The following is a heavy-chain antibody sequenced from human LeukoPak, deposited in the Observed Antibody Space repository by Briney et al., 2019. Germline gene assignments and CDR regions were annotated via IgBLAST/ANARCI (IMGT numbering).Heavy chain of an antibody. J-gene: IGHJ4*02. V-gene: IGHV3-30-3*01. D-gene: IGHD6-19*01. CDR3: ARDWSQGGWLDY. CDR1: GFTFSSYA. Sequence: GGSLRLSCAASGFTFSSYAMHWVRQAPGKGLEWVAVISYDGSNNYYADSVKGRFTISRDNSKNTLYLQMNSLRAEDTAVYYCARDWSQGGWLDYWGQGTLVTVSS. CDR2: ISYDGSNN.